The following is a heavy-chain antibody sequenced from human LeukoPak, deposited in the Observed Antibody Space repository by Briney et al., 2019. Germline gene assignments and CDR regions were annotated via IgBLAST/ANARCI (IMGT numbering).Heavy chain of an antibody. Sequence: GGSLRLCCAASGFPFSSYWMHWVRQAPGKGLVWVSRITTDGSSTTYADSVRGRFTISRDNAKNTLYLQMNSLRAEDTAVYYCARTVSAYFFDYWGQGTLVTVSS. CDR3: ARTVSAYFFDY. V-gene: IGHV3-74*01. D-gene: IGHD3-9*01. CDR2: ITTDGSST. CDR1: GFPFSSYW. J-gene: IGHJ4*02.